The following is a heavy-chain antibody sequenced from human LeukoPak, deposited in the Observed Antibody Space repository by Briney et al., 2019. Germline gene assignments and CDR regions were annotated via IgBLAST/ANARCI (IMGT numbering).Heavy chain of an antibody. Sequence: SSVQVSCKAYGYTFINYYMHGVRQAPGQGLEWMGWINPNRGVTNYAQQFQGRVTTTRDTSISTAFMELSRLGSDDTAVYYCARARKEMANKHYFDYWGQGPLVTVSS. CDR1: GYTFINYY. CDR2: INPNRGVT. CDR3: ARARKEMANKHYFDY. V-gene: IGHV1-2*02. J-gene: IGHJ4*02. D-gene: IGHD5-24*01.